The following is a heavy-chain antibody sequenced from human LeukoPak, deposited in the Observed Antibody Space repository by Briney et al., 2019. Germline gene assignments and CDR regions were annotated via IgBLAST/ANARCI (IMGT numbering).Heavy chain of an antibody. Sequence: GGSLRLSCAASGFTFSSYSMNWVRQAPGEGLEWVSSISSSSSYIYYADSVKGRFTISRDNAKNSLYLQMNSLRAEDTAVYYCARKMGREDGARLNGMDVWGQGTTVTVSS. V-gene: IGHV3-21*01. D-gene: IGHD5-24*01. CDR2: ISSSSSYI. J-gene: IGHJ6*02. CDR1: GFTFSSYS. CDR3: ARKMGREDGARLNGMDV.